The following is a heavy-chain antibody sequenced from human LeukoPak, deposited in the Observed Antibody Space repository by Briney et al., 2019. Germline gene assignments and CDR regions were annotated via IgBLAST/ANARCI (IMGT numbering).Heavy chain of an antibody. CDR2: ISGSGSGGST. V-gene: IGHV3-23*01. J-gene: IGHJ4*02. D-gene: IGHD5-18*01. CDR3: VREGEYSYGLPDFDY. Sequence: PGGSLRLSCAASGFTFSSSAMSWVRQAPGKGLEWVSNISGSGSGGSTYYADSVKGRFTISRDNSKNTLYLQMNSLRAEDTAVYYCVREGEYSYGLPDFDYWGQGTLVTVSS. CDR1: GFTFSSSA.